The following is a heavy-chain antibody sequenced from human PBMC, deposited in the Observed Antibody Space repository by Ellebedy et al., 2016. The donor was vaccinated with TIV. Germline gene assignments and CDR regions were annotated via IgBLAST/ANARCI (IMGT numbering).Heavy chain of an antibody. D-gene: IGHD3-10*01. CDR2: INPKSGGT. V-gene: IGHV1-2*02. Sequence: AASVKVSCKASGYTFTGYYMHWVRQAPGQGLEWMGWINPKSGGTEYAQKFQGRVTMTRDTSISTAYMELSRLRSDDTAVYYCARDAYGSGSEGFDIWGQGTMVTVSS. J-gene: IGHJ3*02. CDR1: GYTFTGYY. CDR3: ARDAYGSGSEGFDI.